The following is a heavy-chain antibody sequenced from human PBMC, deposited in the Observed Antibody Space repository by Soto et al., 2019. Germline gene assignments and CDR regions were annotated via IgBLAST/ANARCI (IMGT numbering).Heavy chain of an antibody. D-gene: IGHD3-16*01. CDR2: LSRSGTT. CDR3: TREIWGGPLDY. V-gene: IGHV3-23*01. Sequence: EMHLLESGGGLVQPGGSLRLSCAASGFTFSTYAMSWVRQAPGKGLEWVSTLSRSGTTYYADSVKGRFTISRDNSKNTLCLQMSSLRAEDTAIYYCTREIWGGPLDYWGQGTLVTVSS. J-gene: IGHJ4*02. CDR1: GFTFSTYA.